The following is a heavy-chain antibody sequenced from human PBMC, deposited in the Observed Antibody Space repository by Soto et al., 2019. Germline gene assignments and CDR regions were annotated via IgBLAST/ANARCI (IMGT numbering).Heavy chain of an antibody. D-gene: IGHD5-12*01. Sequence: EVQLVESGGGLVQPGGSLRLSCGASGFTFSSYDMHWVRQATGKGLEWVSAIGTAGDTYYPGSVKGRFTISRENAKNSLYLQMNSLRAGDTAVYYCARGGGRVATPWFDPWGQGTLVTVSS. CDR2: IGTAGDT. V-gene: IGHV3-13*04. CDR1: GFTFSSYD. J-gene: IGHJ5*02. CDR3: ARGGGRVATPWFDP.